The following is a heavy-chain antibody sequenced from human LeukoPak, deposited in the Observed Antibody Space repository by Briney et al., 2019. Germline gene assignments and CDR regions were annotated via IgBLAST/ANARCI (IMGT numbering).Heavy chain of an antibody. V-gene: IGHV1-46*01. Sequence: ASVKVSCKVSGYTLTELSMHWVRQAPGQGLEWMGIINPSGGSTSYAQKFQGRVTMTRDTSTSTVYMELSSLRSEDTAVYYCARAAGELADNWFDPWGQGTLVTVSS. CDR3: ARAAGELADNWFDP. CDR1: GYTLTELS. J-gene: IGHJ5*02. D-gene: IGHD1-26*01. CDR2: INPSGGST.